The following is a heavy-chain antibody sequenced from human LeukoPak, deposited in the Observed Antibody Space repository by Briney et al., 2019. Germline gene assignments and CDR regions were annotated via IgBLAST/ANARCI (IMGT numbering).Heavy chain of an antibody. CDR2: ISAYNGNT. CDR1: GYTFTSYV. CDR3: AREGYYYGSGTLSFSLYYFDY. D-gene: IGHD3-10*01. Sequence: EASVKVSCKASGYTFTSYVISWVRQAPGQGLEWMGWISAYNGNTNYAQKLQGRVTMTTDTSTSTAYMELRSLRSDDTAVYYCAREGYYYGSGTLSFSLYYFDYWGQGALVTVSS. V-gene: IGHV1-18*01. J-gene: IGHJ4*02.